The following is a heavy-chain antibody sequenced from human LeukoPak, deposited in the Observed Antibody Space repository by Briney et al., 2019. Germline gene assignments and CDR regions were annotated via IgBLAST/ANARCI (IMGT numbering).Heavy chain of an antibody. Sequence: SETLSLTCTVSGGSVSSGDYYWSWIRQPPGKGLEWIRYIYYSGSTYYNPSLKSRVTISVDTSKNQFSLKLSSVTAADTAVYYCARDVGVAGIFDYWGQGTLVTVSS. V-gene: IGHV4-30-4*01. J-gene: IGHJ4*02. CDR2: IYYSGST. CDR3: ARDVGVAGIFDY. D-gene: IGHD6-19*01. CDR1: GGSVSSGDYY.